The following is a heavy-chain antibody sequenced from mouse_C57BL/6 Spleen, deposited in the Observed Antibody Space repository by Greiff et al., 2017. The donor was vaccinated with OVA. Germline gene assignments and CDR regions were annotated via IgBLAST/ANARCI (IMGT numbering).Heavy chain of an antibody. CDR3: ARSDYYAMDY. CDR2: IYPRDGST. Sequence: VMLVESGPELVKPGASVKLSCKASGYTFTSYDINWVKQRPGQGLEWIGWIYPRDGSTKYNEKFKGKATLTVDTSSSTAYMELHSLTSEDSAVYFCARSDYYAMDYWGQGTSVTVSS. J-gene: IGHJ4*01. CDR1: GYTFTSYD. V-gene: IGHV1-85*01.